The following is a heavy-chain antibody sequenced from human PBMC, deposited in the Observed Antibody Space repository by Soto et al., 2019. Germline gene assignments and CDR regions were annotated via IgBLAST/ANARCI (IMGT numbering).Heavy chain of an antibody. CDR3: ARVGPYYYDSSGYPYYYYYYGMDV. CDR1: GASFSPNY. CDR2: IYYDGTA. V-gene: IGHV4-59*01. Sequence: SDTLSLTCTVSGASFSPNYWSRIRQPPGKGLEWDGYIYYDGTARHNPSLKSRVTISLETSRSQFSLRLSSVTAADTAVYYCARVGPYYYDSSGYPYYYYYYGMDVWGQGTTVTVSS. J-gene: IGHJ6*02. D-gene: IGHD3-22*01.